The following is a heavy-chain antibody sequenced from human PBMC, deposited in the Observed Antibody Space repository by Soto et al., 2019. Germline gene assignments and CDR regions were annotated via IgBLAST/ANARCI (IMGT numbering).Heavy chain of an antibody. CDR1: GGSISSFY. V-gene: IGHV4-59*01. CDR3: ARDLGFCSSTSCYPWFDP. CDR2: IYYSGST. J-gene: IGHJ5*02. Sequence: QVQLQESGPGLVKPSETLSLTCTVSGGSISSFYWSWIRQPPGKGLEWIGYIYYSGSTNYNPSLKSRVTISVDTSKNQFSLKLSSVTAADTAMYYCARDLGFCSSTSCYPWFDPWGQGTLVTVSS. D-gene: IGHD2-2*01.